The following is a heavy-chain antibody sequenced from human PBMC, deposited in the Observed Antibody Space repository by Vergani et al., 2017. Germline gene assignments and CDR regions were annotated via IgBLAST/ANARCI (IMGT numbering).Heavy chain of an antibody. CDR1: GFTFSSYA. CDR2: ISGSGGST. V-gene: IGHV3-23*01. J-gene: IGHJ6*03. Sequence: EVQLLESGGGLVQPGGSLRLSCAASGFTFSSYAMSWVRQAPGKGLEWVSAISGSGGSTYYADSVKGRFTISRDNSKNTLYLQMNSLRAEDTAVYYCARSYYDFWSGYYTGPYYYYDYYMDVWGKGTTVTVSS. CDR3: ARSYYDFWSGYYTGPYYYYDYYMDV. D-gene: IGHD3-3*01.